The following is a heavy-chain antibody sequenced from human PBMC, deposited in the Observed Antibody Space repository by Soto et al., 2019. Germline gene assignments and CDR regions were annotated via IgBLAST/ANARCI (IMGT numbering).Heavy chain of an antibody. D-gene: IGHD4-17*01. J-gene: IGHJ4*02. V-gene: IGHV3-13*01. Sequence: EVQLVESGGGLVQPGGSLRLSCAASGFTFSSYDMHWVRQATGKGLEWVSAIDTAGDTYYPGSVKGRFTISRENAKNSLYLQMNSLRAGDTAVYYCARGPPTVRVLNSWGQGTLVTVSS. CDR2: IDTAGDT. CDR3: ARGPPTVRVLNS. CDR1: GFTFSSYD.